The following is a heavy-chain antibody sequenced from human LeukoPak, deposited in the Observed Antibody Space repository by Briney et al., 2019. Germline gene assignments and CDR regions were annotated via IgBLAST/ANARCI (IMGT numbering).Heavy chain of an antibody. J-gene: IGHJ4*02. CDR3: ARGLSRRIAGDY. CDR2: ISSSSSYI. Sequence: PGGSLRLSCAASGFTFSSYSMNWVRQAPGKGLEWVSSISSSSSYIYYADSVKGRFTISRDNAKNSLYLQMNSLRAEDTAVYYCARGLSRRIAGDYWGQGTLVTVSS. CDR1: GFTFSSYS. D-gene: IGHD6-13*01. V-gene: IGHV3-21*01.